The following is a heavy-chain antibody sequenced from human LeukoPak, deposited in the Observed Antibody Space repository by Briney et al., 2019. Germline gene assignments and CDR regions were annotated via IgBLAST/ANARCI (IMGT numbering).Heavy chain of an antibody. CDR3: ARDRPRRVVVPAAPPPRAFDI. CDR2: INPNSGGT. J-gene: IGHJ3*02. CDR1: GYTFTGYY. V-gene: IGHV1-2*02. Sequence: ASVKVSCKASGYTFTGYYMHWVRQAPGQGLEWMGWINPNSGGTNYAQKFQGRVTMTRDTSISTAYMELSRLRSDDTAVYYCARDRPRRVVVPAAPPPRAFDIWGQGTMVIVSS. D-gene: IGHD2-2*01.